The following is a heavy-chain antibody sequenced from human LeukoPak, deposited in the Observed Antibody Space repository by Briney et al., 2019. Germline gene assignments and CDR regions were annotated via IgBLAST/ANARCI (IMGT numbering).Heavy chain of an antibody. V-gene: IGHV5-51*01. CDR2: IYPGDSDT. CDR1: GYGFSSYW. J-gene: IGHJ4*02. CDR3: ARRGLGTTGRYFDY. D-gene: IGHD1-7*01. Sequence: GESLKISGKGSGYGFSSYWIAWVRQMPGKGLGWRGIIYPGDSDTRYSPSFQGQVNISADKSISTAYLQWSSLKASDTAMYYCARRGLGTTGRYFDYWGQGTLVTVSS.